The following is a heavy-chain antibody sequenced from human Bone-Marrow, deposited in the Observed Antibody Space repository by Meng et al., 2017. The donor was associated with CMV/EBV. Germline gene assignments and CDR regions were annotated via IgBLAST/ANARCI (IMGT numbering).Heavy chain of an antibody. D-gene: IGHD6-19*01. J-gene: IGHJ3*02. Sequence: SVKVSCKASGGTFSSYAISWVRQAPGQGLEWMGGIIPIFGTANYAQKFQGRGTITTDESTSTAYMEPSSLRSEDTAVYYCGRLMTVIAVAGNDAFDIWAQGTMVTVSS. CDR1: GGTFSSYA. CDR2: IIPIFGTA. CDR3: GRLMTVIAVAGNDAFDI. V-gene: IGHV1-69*05.